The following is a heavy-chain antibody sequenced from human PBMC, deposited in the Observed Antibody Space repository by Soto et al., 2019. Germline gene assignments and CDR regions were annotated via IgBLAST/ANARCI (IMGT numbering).Heavy chain of an antibody. J-gene: IGHJ4*02. CDR2: IYYTGST. D-gene: IGHD3-22*01. Sequence: SETLSLTCTVSGGSVNTAPYHWSWIRQSPRNGLEWIGNIYYTGSTNYNPSFESRVAISLDTSNNQFSLRLISLTAADTAVYFCARDHHSYYDTSVYYPYFDFWGQGTLVTVSS. CDR3: ARDHHSYYDTSVYYPYFDF. V-gene: IGHV4-61*01. CDR1: GGSVNTAPYH.